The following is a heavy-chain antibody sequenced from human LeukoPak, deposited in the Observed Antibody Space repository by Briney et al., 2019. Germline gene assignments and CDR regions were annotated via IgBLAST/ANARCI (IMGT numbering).Heavy chain of an antibody. D-gene: IGHD1-26*01. CDR3: AYRNTLDY. CDR2: IKEDGSEK. V-gene: IGHV3-7*02. J-gene: IGHJ4*02. Sequence: PGGSLRLSCVVSEFPFSSYWMSWVRQAPGEGLEWVANIKEDGSEKYYVDSVKGRFTISRDDAKRSLDLQMDSLRAEDTAIYYCAYRNTLDYWGQGTLVTVSS. CDR1: EFPFSSYW.